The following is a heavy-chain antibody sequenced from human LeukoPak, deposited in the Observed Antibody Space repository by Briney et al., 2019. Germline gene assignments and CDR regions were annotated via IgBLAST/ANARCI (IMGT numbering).Heavy chain of an antibody. J-gene: IGHJ4*02. CDR1: GVSINSYD. D-gene: IGHD3-22*01. CDR2: IYYSGST. Sequence: SETLSLTCTVSGVSINSYDWSWLRQAPGKGLEWIGYIYYSGSTNYNPSLKSRVTISVDTSKNQFSLKLTSLTAADTAVYYCAREDSSGYLGYWGQGTLVTVSS. V-gene: IGHV4-59*01. CDR3: AREDSSGYLGY.